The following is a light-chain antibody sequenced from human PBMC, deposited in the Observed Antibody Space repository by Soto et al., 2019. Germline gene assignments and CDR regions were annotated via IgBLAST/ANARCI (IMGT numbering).Light chain of an antibody. CDR2: GAS. J-gene: IGKJ4*01. V-gene: IGKV3-20*01. Sequence: EIVLTQSPGTLSLSPGERATLSCRASQSVSNNYLAWYQQKPGQAPRLLIYGASNRATGIPDRFSGSGSGTDFTLTISSLEPEDSAVYYCHQRGSWPLTFGGGTKVDIK. CDR1: QSVSNNY. CDR3: HQRGSWPLT.